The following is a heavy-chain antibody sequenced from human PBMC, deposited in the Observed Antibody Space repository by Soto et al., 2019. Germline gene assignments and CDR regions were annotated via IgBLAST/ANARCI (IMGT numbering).Heavy chain of an antibody. CDR2: IYWDDDT. J-gene: IGHJ3*01. CDR1: GFSFSADGVG. V-gene: IGHV2-5*02. CDR3: AHSYGGTSWPNDPFDV. D-gene: IGHD2-2*01. Sequence: QITLKESGPTLVKPTQTLTLTCIFSGFSFSADGVGVGWIRQPPGKALEWLALIYWDDDTRYSPSLKSRLTITKDTSKNQVVLTMTNMHPVETATYYCAHSYGGTSWPNDPFDVWGQGKVVTVSS.